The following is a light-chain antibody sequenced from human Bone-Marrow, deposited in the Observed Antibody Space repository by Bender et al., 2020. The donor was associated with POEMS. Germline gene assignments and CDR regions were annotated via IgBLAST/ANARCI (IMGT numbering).Light chain of an antibody. Sequence: QSALTQPRSVSGSPGQLVTIPCTGTSSDVGGDNYVSWYQQHPGRAPKLMIYDVTYRPSGVPARFSGSKSGNTATLTISRVEAEDEADYYCHVWDSFNDRPVFGGGTKLTVL. V-gene: IGLV2-11*01. CDR1: SSDVGGDNY. J-gene: IGLJ3*02. CDR3: HVWDSFNDRPV. CDR2: DVT.